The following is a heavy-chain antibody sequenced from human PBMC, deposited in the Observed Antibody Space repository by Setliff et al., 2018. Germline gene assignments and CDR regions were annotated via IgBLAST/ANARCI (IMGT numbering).Heavy chain of an antibody. CDR3: VKPTWAGEVSSPFAFWFES. J-gene: IGHJ5*01. D-gene: IGHD3-3*01. CDR1: GGSFSGYY. Sequence: SETLSLTCAVYGGSFSGYYWGWIRQSPGKGLEWLGIIYYSGTTYYNSSLRSRVSISTDTSKNEFSLRLSSVTAADTAVYYCVKPTWAGEVSSPFAFWFESWGQGTLVTVSS. V-gene: IGHV4-34*01. CDR2: IYYSGTT.